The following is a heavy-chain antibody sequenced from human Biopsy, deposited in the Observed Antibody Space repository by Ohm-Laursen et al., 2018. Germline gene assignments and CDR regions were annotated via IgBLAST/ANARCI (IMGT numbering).Heavy chain of an antibody. D-gene: IGHD3-22*01. CDR3: AKDRGYYSDRTVPRYFDL. V-gene: IGHV4-59*01. CDR1: GDSISSYY. CDR2: VNYTGST. Sequence: SDTLSLTCAVSGDSISSYYWSWIRQPPGKGLQWIGYVNYTGSTDYNPSLQSRVTISVDTSKNRFSLRLRSVTPADTAIYYCAKDRGYYSDRTVPRYFDLWGRGTLVTVSS. J-gene: IGHJ2*01.